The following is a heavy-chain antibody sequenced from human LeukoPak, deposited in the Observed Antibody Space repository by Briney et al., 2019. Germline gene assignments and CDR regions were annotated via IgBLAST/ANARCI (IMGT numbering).Heavy chain of an antibody. D-gene: IGHD3-10*01. CDR1: GFTFSSYG. V-gene: IGHV3-33*01. Sequence: GGSLRLSCAASGFTFSSYGMHWVRQAPGKGLEWVAAIWYDGSKTYYADSVKGRFTISRDNSKNTLYLQMNSLRAEDMAVYYCARDLHPYYYGSGSYYTDYWGQGTPVTVSS. CDR3: ARDLHPYYYGSGSYYTDY. CDR2: IWYDGSKT. J-gene: IGHJ4*02.